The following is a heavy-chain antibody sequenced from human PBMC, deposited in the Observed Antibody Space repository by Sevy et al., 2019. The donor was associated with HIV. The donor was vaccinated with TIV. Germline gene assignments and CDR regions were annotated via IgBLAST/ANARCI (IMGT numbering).Heavy chain of an antibody. D-gene: IGHD2-15*01. Sequence: GGSLRLSCAASGFTFSSYSMNWVRQAPGKGLEWVSYISSSSSTIYYADSVKGRFTNSRGNAKNSLYLQMNSLRAEDTAVYYCARDFSVVVVAATLGDYWGQGTLVTVSS. CDR2: ISSSSSTI. CDR3: ARDFSVVVVAATLGDY. CDR1: GFTFSSYS. V-gene: IGHV3-48*01. J-gene: IGHJ4*02.